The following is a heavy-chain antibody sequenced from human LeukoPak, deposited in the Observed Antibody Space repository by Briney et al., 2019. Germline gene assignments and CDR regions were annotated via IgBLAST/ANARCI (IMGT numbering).Heavy chain of an antibody. D-gene: IGHD6-13*01. CDR3: ARESSNFRYFDL. CDR1: GASISNYY. J-gene: IGHJ2*01. CDR2: FFYSGSS. V-gene: IGHV4-59*12. Sequence: PSETLSLTCSVSGASISNYYWSWIRQPPGKGLEWIAYFFYSGSSNLNPSLQSRVTISVDTSKNQFSLNLNSVTAADTAVYYCARESSNFRYFDLWGRGTLVSVSS.